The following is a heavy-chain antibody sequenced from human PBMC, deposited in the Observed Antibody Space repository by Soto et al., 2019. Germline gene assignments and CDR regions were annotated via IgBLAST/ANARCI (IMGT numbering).Heavy chain of an antibody. Sequence: QVQLQESGPGVVKPSGTLSLTCAVSGGSVSSDYWWSWVRLPPGKGLEWIGEIYHSERTNYNPSLKSRVTISLHKYKNQLSLILTSVTAADTAVYYCARDRPSYGRNFDYWGQGTLVTVSS. CDR3: ARDRPSYGRNFDY. CDR1: GGSVSSDYW. J-gene: IGHJ4*02. V-gene: IGHV4-4*02. D-gene: IGHD1-26*01. CDR2: IYHSERT.